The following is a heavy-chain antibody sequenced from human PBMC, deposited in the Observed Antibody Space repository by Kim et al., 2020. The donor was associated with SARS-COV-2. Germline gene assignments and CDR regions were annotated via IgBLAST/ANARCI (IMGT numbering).Heavy chain of an antibody. CDR3: ARDLQGYNFLTGYYNQDLSNGMDV. D-gene: IGHD3-9*01. CDR2: IRYDGRDQ. V-gene: IGHV3-30*02. CDR1: GFTFSSYG. Sequence: GGSLRLSCVASGFTFSSYGLHWVRQAPGKGLEWVAFIRYDGRDQYYADSVKGRFTISRDKSKNTMQLQMNSLRGEDTGVYYCARDLQGYNFLTGYYNQDLSNGMDVWGQGTTVTVSS. J-gene: IGHJ6*02.